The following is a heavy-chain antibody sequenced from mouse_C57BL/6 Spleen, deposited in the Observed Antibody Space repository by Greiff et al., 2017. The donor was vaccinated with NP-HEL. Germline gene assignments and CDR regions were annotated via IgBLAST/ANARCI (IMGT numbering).Heavy chain of an antibody. J-gene: IGHJ4*01. CDR3: ARGPPYGSSDYYAMDY. V-gene: IGHV1-82*01. CDR2: IYPGDGDT. D-gene: IGHD1-1*01. CDR1: GYAFSSSW. Sequence: VQLQESGPELVKPGASVKISCKASGYAFSSSWMNWVKQRPGKGLEWIGRIYPGDGDTNYNGKFKGKATLTADKSSSTAYMQLSSLTSEDSAVYFCARGPPYGSSDYYAMDYWGQGTSVTVSS.